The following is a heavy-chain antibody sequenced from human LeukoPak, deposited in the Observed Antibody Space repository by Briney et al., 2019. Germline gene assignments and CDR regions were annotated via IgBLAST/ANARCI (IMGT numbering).Heavy chain of an antibody. CDR3: ARDTRGTSSGWFDP. CDR2: IIPIFGIA. J-gene: IGHJ5*02. V-gene: IGHV1-69*04. CDR1: GGTFSSYA. Sequence: SVKVSCKASGGTFSSYAISWVRQAPGQGLEWMERIIPIFGIANYAQKFQGRVTITADKSTSTAYMELSSLRSEDTAVYYCARDTRGTSSGWFDPWGQGTLVTVSS. D-gene: IGHD2-2*01.